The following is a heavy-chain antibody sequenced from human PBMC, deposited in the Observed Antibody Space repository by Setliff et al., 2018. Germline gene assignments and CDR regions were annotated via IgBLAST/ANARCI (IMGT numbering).Heavy chain of an antibody. CDR1: GFNFSNYW. J-gene: IGHJ6*03. D-gene: IGHD4-4*01. CDR3: ARASRFGTTVWKGDYYMDV. CDR2: IKQDGREK. Sequence: PGGSLRLPCVVSGFNFSNYWMSWVRQVPGKGLEWVANIKQDGREKNYADSVKGRFTISRDNVRSSLFLQMNSLRVEDTAVYYCARASRFGTTVWKGDYYMDVWGKGTTVTVSS. V-gene: IGHV3-7*03.